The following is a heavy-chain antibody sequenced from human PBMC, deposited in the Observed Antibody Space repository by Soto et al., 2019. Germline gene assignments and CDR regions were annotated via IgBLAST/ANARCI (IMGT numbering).Heavy chain of an antibody. J-gene: IGHJ4*02. D-gene: IGHD1-26*01. V-gene: IGHV3-11*01. CDR2: ISSSGSTI. CDR3: ARVPFFLVGAIFDY. Sequence: GGSLRLSCAATGFTFSDYYMSWIRQAPGKGLEWVSYISSSGSTIYYADSVKGRFTISRDNAKNSLYLQMNSLRAEDTAVYYCARVPFFLVGAIFDYWGQGTLVTVSS. CDR1: GFTFSDYY.